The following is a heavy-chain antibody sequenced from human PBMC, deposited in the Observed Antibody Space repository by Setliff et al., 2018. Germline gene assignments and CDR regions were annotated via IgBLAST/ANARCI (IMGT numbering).Heavy chain of an antibody. CDR1: GFTFSTYW. CDR3: ARGYSWDAFDI. D-gene: IGHD1-1*01. CDR2: IKQDGSEK. Sequence: GESLKISCAASGFTFSTYWMSWVRQAPGKGLEWVANIKQDGSEKYYADSVKGRFTISRDNAKNSLYLQMNSLRAEDTAVYYCARGYSWDAFDIWGQGTMVTVSS. V-gene: IGHV3-7*01. J-gene: IGHJ3*02.